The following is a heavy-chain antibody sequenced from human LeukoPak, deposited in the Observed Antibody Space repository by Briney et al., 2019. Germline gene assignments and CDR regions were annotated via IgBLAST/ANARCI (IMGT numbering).Heavy chain of an antibody. J-gene: IGHJ4*02. CDR2: ITSSGDTI. Sequence: GGSLRLSCAASGFTFSDYYMSWIRQVPGKGLEWVSYITSSGDTIYYADSVKGRFTISRDIPENSVYLQMNSLRAEDTAVYYCAGEGGNWGEGYFDYWGQGTLVTVSS. CDR3: AGEGGNWGEGYFDY. CDR1: GFTFSDYY. V-gene: IGHV3-11*01. D-gene: IGHD7-27*01.